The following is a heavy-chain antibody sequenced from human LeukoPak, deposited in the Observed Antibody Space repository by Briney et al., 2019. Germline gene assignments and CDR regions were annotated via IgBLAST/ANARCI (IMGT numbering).Heavy chain of an antibody. CDR1: GFTFSSYG. Sequence: GRSLRLSCAASGFTFSSYGMHWVRQAPGKGLEWVAVIWYDGSNKYCADSVKGRFTISRDNSKNTLYLQMNSLRAEDTAVYYCARDFAYYGSGTLYYYYYGMDVWGQGTTVTVSS. V-gene: IGHV3-33*01. CDR2: IWYDGSNK. CDR3: ARDFAYYGSGTLYYYYYGMDV. D-gene: IGHD3-10*01. J-gene: IGHJ6*02.